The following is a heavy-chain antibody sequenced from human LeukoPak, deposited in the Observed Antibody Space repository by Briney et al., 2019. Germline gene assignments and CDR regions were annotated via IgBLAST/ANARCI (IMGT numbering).Heavy chain of an antibody. CDR3: ARVYGGPFVL. CDR1: GFTFSDTW. V-gene: IGHV3-74*01. J-gene: IGHJ4*02. CDR2: INTDGSDA. D-gene: IGHD4-17*01. Sequence: GVSLRLSCAASGFTFSDTWMHRVRQAPGKGLMWVARINTDGSDAVYAGSVKGRFTISRDNTQNTLHLQMHSLRAEDMAMYYCARVYGGPFVLWGQGNLVTVSS.